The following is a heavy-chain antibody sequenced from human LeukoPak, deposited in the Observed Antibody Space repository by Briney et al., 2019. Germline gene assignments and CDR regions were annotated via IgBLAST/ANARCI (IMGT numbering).Heavy chain of an antibody. CDR3: ARGPNNSGWYIGLDV. D-gene: IGHD6-19*01. CDR2: ISGSGGST. Sequence: GGSLRLSCAASGFTFSSYAMSWVRQAPGKGLEWVSAISGSGGSTYYADSVKGRFTISRDNSKNTLYLQMSSLKTEDTAVYYCARGPNNSGWYIGLDVWGHGTTVTVS. J-gene: IGHJ6*02. CDR1: GFTFSSYA. V-gene: IGHV3-23*01.